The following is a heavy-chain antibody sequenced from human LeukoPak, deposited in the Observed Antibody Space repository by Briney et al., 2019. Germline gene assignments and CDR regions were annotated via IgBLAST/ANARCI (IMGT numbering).Heavy chain of an antibody. CDR1: GFTFSSYW. CDR3: ARRYDFWSGYDAFDI. D-gene: IGHD3-3*01. J-gene: IGHJ3*02. Sequence: PGGSLRLSCAASGFTFSSYWMSWVRQAPGKGLEWVANIKQDGSEKYYVDSVKGRFTISRDNAKNSLYLQMNSLRAEDTAVYYCARRYDFWSGYDAFDIWGQGTMVTVSS. CDR2: IKQDGSEK. V-gene: IGHV3-7*01.